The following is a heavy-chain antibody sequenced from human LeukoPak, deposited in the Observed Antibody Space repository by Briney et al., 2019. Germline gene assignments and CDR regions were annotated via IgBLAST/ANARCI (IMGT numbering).Heavy chain of an antibody. V-gene: IGHV1-18*01. CDR3: ASNTNLYYYGSGRTPFDP. CDR2: IGAYNDNT. D-gene: IGHD3-10*01. Sequence: ASVKVSCKASGYTFSDFGITWVRQAPGQGVEWMGWIGAYNDNTNYPQKFQGRVALTTDTSTSTAYMELSSLRSEDTAVYYCASNTNLYYYGSGRTPFDPWGQGTLVTVSS. CDR1: GYTFSDFG. J-gene: IGHJ5*02.